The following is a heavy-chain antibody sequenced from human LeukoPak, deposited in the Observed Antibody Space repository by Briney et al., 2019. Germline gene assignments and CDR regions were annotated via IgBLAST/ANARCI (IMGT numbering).Heavy chain of an antibody. D-gene: IGHD6-19*01. Sequence: SVKVSCKTSGGIFSTYAINWVRRAPGQGLEWMGRVIAKVGVTNYAQKFQGRVTITADKSTSTAYMELSSLSSEDTAVYYCARPFGSGQGNYYYYGMDVWGQGTTVTVSS. J-gene: IGHJ6*02. CDR2: VIAKVGVT. CDR3: ARPFGSGQGNYYYYGMDV. CDR1: GGIFSTYA. V-gene: IGHV1-69*04.